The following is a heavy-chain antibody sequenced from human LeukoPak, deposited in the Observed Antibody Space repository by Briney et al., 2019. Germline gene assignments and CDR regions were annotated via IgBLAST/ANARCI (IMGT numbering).Heavy chain of an antibody. CDR1: GFTFSSYA. Sequence: PGGSLRLSCAASGFTFSSYAMSWVRQAPGKGLEWVSAISGSGGSTYYADPVKGRFTISRDNSKNTLYLQMNSLRAEDTAVYYCAKDLWFGEFLFDYWGQGTLVTVSS. J-gene: IGHJ4*02. CDR3: AKDLWFGEFLFDY. V-gene: IGHV3-23*01. D-gene: IGHD3-10*01. CDR2: ISGSGGST.